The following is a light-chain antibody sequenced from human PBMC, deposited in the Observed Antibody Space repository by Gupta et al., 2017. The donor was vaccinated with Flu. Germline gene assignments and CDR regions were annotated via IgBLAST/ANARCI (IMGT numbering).Light chain of an antibody. V-gene: IGKV1-39*01. CDR1: QSISSY. Sequence: DITMTQSPSSLSASVGDRVTITCRASQSISSYLNWYQQKPGKAPKLLIYAASSLQSGVPSRFSGSGSGTDFTLTISSLQPEDFATYYCQQCYSTPRTFGQGTKVEIK. J-gene: IGKJ1*01. CDR2: AAS. CDR3: QQCYSTPRT.